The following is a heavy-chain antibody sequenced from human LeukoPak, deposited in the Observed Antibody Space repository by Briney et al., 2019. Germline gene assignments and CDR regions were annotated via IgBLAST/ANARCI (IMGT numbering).Heavy chain of an antibody. Sequence: PSETLSLTCTVSGGSISSYYWSWIRQPPGKGLEWIGYIYTSGSTNYNPSLKSRVTISVDTSKNQFSLKLSSVTAADTAVYYCASVGYYDSSGAFDYWGQGPLVTVSS. J-gene: IGHJ4*02. CDR2: IYTSGST. D-gene: IGHD3-22*01. V-gene: IGHV4-4*09. CDR1: GGSISSYY. CDR3: ASVGYYDSSGAFDY.